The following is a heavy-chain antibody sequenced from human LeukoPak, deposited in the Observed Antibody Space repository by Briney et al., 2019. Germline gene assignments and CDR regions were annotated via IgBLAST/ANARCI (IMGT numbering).Heavy chain of an antibody. CDR2: IYYSGST. J-gene: IGHJ4*02. CDR3: ASSYNWGYLDY. V-gene: IGHV4-34*09. D-gene: IGHD7-27*01. CDR1: GGSFSGYY. Sequence: SETLSLTCAVYGGSFSGYYWSWIRQPPGKGLEWIGYIYYSGSTYYNPSLKSRVTISVDTSKNQFSLKLSSVTAADTAVYYCASSYNWGYLDYWGQGTLVTVSS.